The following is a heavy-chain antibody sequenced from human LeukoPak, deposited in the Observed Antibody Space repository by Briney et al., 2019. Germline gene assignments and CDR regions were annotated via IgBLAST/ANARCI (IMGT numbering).Heavy chain of an antibody. CDR1: GFTFSSYA. V-gene: IGHV3-23*01. J-gene: IGHJ4*02. Sequence: PGGSLRLSCAASGFTFSSYAMSWVRQAPGKGLEWVSAISGSGGSTYYADSVKGRFTISRDNSKNTLYLQMGSLRAEDMAVYYCARALLWFGELYPLDYWGQGTLVTVSS. CDR2: ISGSGGST. CDR3: ARALLWFGELYPLDY. D-gene: IGHD3-10*01.